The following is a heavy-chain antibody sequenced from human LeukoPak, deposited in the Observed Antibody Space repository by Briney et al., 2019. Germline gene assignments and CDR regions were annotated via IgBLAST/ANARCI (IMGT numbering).Heavy chain of an antibody. V-gene: IGHV4-38-2*01. CDR1: GYSISSGYY. D-gene: IGHD5-18*01. J-gene: IGHJ4*02. CDR2: ISHSGST. Sequence: KASETLSLTCAVSGYSISSGYYWGWIRQPPVKGLDWIGSISHSGSTYYNPSLRSRVTISIDTSKNQFSLRLNSVTATDTAVYYCARVGGYSYGNYYFNYWGQGTLVTVSS. CDR3: ARVGGYSYGNYYFNY.